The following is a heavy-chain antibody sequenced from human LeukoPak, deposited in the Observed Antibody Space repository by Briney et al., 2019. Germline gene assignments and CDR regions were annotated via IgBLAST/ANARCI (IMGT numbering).Heavy chain of an antibody. J-gene: IGHJ4*02. CDR3: ANDYRSGSFHDF. CDR2: ISRRDDYT. CDR1: GFAFSSYA. D-gene: IGHD3-10*01. V-gene: IGHV3-23*01. Sequence: PGGSLRLSYAASGFAFSSYAMSWVRQPPGKWLEWVSVISRRDDYTYYADSVKGRFTISRDNSKNTLYLQMNTLRAEDTAVYYCANDYRSGSFHDFWGQGTLVTVSS.